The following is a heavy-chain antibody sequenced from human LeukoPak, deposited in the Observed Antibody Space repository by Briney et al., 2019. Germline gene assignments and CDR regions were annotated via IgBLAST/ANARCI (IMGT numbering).Heavy chain of an antibody. Sequence: PGGSLRLSCAGSGFTFSTYGIHWVRQPPGKGLEWVAVISYDGNYIHYADSVKGRFTISRDDSKNTVYLHLNSVRLEDTAVYYCARPRIVYSSSWVAVEYWGQGTLVTVPS. CDR3: ARPRIVYSSSWVAVEY. J-gene: IGHJ4*02. D-gene: IGHD6-13*01. CDR2: ISYDGNYI. V-gene: IGHV3-30*03. CDR1: GFTFSTYG.